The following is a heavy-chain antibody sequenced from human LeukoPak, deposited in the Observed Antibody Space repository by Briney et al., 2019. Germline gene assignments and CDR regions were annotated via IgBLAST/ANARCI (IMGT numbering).Heavy chain of an antibody. J-gene: IGHJ4*02. D-gene: IGHD4-17*01. Sequence: SGTLSLTCAVSDGSFSGYWWTWIRQSPGKGLEWIGEINPSGSTNYNPSLKSRVTISVDTSKNQFSLKLSSVTAADTAVYYCARSATLTTIPTFDYWGQGTLVTVSS. V-gene: IGHV4-34*01. CDR2: INPSGST. CDR3: ARSATLTTIPTFDY. CDR1: DGSFSGYW.